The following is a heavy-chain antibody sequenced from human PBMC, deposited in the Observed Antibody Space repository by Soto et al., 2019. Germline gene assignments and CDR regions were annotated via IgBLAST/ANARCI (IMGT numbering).Heavy chain of an antibody. J-gene: IGHJ4*02. CDR1: GGSISSSSYY. CDR3: ARHPDHLHCSGGSCYSWFDY. V-gene: IGHV4-39*01. Sequence: QLLESGPGLVKPSETLSLTCTVSGGSISSSSYYWGWIRQPPGKGLEWIGSIYYSGSTYYNPSLKSRVTISVDTSKNQFSLKLSSVTAADTAVYYCARHPDHLHCSGGSCYSWFDYWGQGTLVTVSS. CDR2: IYYSGST. D-gene: IGHD2-15*01.